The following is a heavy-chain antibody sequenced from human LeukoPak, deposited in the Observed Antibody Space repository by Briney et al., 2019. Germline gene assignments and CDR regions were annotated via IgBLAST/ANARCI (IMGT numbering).Heavy chain of an antibody. Sequence: PSETLSLTCTVSGGSISSYYWSWTRQPPGKGLEWIGYIYYSGSTNYNPSLKSRVTISVDTSKNQFSLKLSSVTAADTAVYYCARSIAAAGIMEVWWFDPWGQGTLVTVSS. D-gene: IGHD6-13*01. CDR2: IYYSGST. CDR1: GGSISSYY. V-gene: IGHV4-59*01. CDR3: ARSIAAAGIMEVWWFDP. J-gene: IGHJ5*02.